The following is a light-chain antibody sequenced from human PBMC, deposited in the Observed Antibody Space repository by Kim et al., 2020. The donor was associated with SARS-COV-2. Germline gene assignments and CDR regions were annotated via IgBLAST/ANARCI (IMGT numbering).Light chain of an antibody. CDR2: GAS. Sequence: APGERVPLPCRASQSVSSNLAWYQQRPGQAPRLLIYGASTRATGIPARFSGSGSGTEFTLTISSLQFEDFAVYYCQQYNDWPPWTFGQGTKVDIK. V-gene: IGKV3-15*01. CDR3: QQYNDWPPWT. CDR1: QSVSSN. J-gene: IGKJ1*01.